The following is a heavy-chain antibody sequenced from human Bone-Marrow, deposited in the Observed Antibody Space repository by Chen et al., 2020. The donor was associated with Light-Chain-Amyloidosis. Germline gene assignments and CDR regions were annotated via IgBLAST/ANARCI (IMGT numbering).Heavy chain of an antibody. V-gene: IGHV4-34*01. D-gene: IGHD3-22*01. CDR1: GGSLSDYS. J-gene: IGHJ6*02. Sequence: QVQLRQWGAGLLKPSESLFLTCAVYGGSLSDYSWTWIRQSPGTGLEWIGKITHSGSTKYNPSLKSRVTMSVDTSKNQFSLKMNSVTAADTAVYYCVRDTYDSSTYYTYRSMDVWGQGTTVTVSS. CDR3: VRDTYDSSTYYTYRSMDV. CDR2: ITHSGST.